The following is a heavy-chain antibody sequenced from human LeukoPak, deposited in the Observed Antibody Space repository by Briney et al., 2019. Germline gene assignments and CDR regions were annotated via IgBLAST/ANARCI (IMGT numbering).Heavy chain of an antibody. CDR2: IYYSGST. CDR3: ARHSSGSYAGYNDY. J-gene: IGHJ4*02. V-gene: IGHV4-59*08. Sequence: SSETLSLTCTVSGGSISTYYWSWIRQPPGKGLEWIGYIYYSGSTNYNPSLKSRVTISVDTSKNQFSLKLSSVTAADTAVYYCARHSSGSYAGYNDYWGQGTLVTVSS. CDR1: GGSISTYY. D-gene: IGHD6-19*01.